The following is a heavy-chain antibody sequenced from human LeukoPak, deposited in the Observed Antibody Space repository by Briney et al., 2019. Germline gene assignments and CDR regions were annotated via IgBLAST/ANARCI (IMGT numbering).Heavy chain of an antibody. CDR1: GFSFSSYW. J-gene: IGHJ4*02. Sequence: GGSLRLSCAASGFSFSSYWMHWVRQTPGKGLVWVSRVNSDGKTTTYADTVKGRFTISRDNAKNTMYLQMNSLTAEDTAVYFCALSVSGTLINWGQGTLVTVSS. CDR2: VNSDGKTT. D-gene: IGHD6-19*01. CDR3: ALSVSGTLIN. V-gene: IGHV3-74*01.